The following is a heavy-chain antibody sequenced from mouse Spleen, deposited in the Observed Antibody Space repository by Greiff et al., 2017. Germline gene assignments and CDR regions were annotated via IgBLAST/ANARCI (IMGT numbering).Heavy chain of an antibody. Sequence: EVKLMESGGGLVQPGGSLKLSCAASGFTFSSYGMSWVRQTPDKRLELVATINSNGGSTYYPDSVKGRFTISRDNAKNTLYLQMSSLKSEDTAMYYCARGDYRYDGDYFDYWGQGTTLTVSS. CDR2: INSNGGST. V-gene: IGHV5-6-3*01. D-gene: IGHD2-14*01. CDR3: ARGDYRYDGDYFDY. J-gene: IGHJ2*01. CDR1: GFTFSSYG.